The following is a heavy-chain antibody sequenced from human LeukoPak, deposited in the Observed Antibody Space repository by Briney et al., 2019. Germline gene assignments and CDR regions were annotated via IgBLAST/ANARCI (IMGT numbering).Heavy chain of an antibody. CDR2: IIPIFGTA. CDR3: ARSGDIVVVPAAKYYFDY. D-gene: IGHD2-2*01. Sequence: SVKVSCKASGGTFSSYAISWVRQAPGQGLEWMGGIIPIFGTANYAQKFQGRVTITADESTSTAYMELSSLRSEDTAVYYCARSGDIVVVPAAKYYFDYWGQGTLVTVSS. V-gene: IGHV1-69*01. CDR1: GGTFSSYA. J-gene: IGHJ4*02.